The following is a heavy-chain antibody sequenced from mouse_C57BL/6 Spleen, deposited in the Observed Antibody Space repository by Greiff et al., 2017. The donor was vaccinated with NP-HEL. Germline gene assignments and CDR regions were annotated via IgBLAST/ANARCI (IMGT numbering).Heavy chain of an antibody. Sequence: EVKLMESGGGLVKPGGSLKLSCAASGFTFSDSGMHWVRQAPEKGLEWVAYISSGSSTIYYADTVKGRFTISRDNAKNTLFLQMTSLRSEDTAMYYCARTLITTVVEYYFDYWGQGTTLTVSS. CDR1: GFTFSDSG. D-gene: IGHD1-1*01. J-gene: IGHJ2*01. CDR3: ARTLITTVVEYYFDY. CDR2: ISSGSSTI. V-gene: IGHV5-17*01.